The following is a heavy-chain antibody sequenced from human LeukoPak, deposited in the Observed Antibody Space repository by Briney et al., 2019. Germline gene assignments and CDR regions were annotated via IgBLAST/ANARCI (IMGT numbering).Heavy chain of an antibody. CDR3: ARDHNYAFDN. Sequence: PGGSLRLSCTASGFPFSDYSMDWVRQAPGKGLEWISYIGIDSGNTKYADSVRGRFTVSADNAKNSLFLQMNSLRVEDTAVYYCARDHNYAFDNWGQSTLVSVSS. D-gene: IGHD1-1*01. V-gene: IGHV3-48*04. CDR2: IGIDSGNT. J-gene: IGHJ4*02. CDR1: GFPFSDYS.